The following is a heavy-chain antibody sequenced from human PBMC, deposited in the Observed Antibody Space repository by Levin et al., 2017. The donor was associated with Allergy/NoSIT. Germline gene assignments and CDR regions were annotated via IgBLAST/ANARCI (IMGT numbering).Heavy chain of an antibody. CDR2: IYYSGST. CDR3: ARSHHYSSSWYVWFDY. D-gene: IGHD6-13*01. Sequence: PSETLSLTCTVSGGSISSSSYYWGWIRQPPGTGLEWIGSIYYSGSTYYNPSLKSRVTISVDTSKNQFSLKLSSVTAADTAVYYCARSHHYSSSWYVWFDYWGQGTLVTVSS. J-gene: IGHJ4*02. V-gene: IGHV4-39*01. CDR1: GGSISSSSYY.